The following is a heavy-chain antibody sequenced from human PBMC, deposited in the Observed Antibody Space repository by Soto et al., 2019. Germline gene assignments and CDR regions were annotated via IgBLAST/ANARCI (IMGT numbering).Heavy chain of an antibody. J-gene: IGHJ4*02. CDR3: ARALLRGGYLFDY. Sequence: ASLKVSCKAAGYTFTGYYMHWVRQAPGQGLEWMGWINPNSGGANYAQKFQGRVTMTRDTSISTAYMELSRLRSDDTAVYYCARALLRGGYLFDYWGQGTLVTVPS. D-gene: IGHD3-16*01. V-gene: IGHV1-2*02. CDR1: GYTFTGYY. CDR2: INPNSGGA.